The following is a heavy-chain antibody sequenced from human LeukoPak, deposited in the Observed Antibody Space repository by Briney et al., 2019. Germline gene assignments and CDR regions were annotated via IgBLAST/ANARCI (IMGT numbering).Heavy chain of an antibody. CDR3: ARDCSSTSCSFDY. V-gene: IGHV3-23*01. Sequence: GGSLRLSCAVSGFTFSSYAMSWVRQAPGKGLEWVSAISGSGGSTYYADSVKGRFTISRDNAKNSLYLQMNSLRAEDTAVYYCARDCSSTSCSFDYWGQGTLVTVSS. CDR2: ISGSGGST. D-gene: IGHD2-2*01. J-gene: IGHJ4*02. CDR1: GFTFSSYA.